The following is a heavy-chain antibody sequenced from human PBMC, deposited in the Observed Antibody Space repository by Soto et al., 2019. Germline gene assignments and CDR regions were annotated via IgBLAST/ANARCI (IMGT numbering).Heavy chain of an antibody. CDR3: AEDKGYGSGSYYNTDAFDI. J-gene: IGHJ3*02. Sequence: SVKVSCKASGFTFTSSAVQWVRQARGQRLEWIGWIVVGSGNTNYAQKFQERVTITRDMSTSTAYMELSSLRSEDTAVYYCAEDKGYGSGSYYNTDAFDIWGQGTMVTVSS. V-gene: IGHV1-58*01. CDR1: GFTFTSSA. CDR2: IVVGSGNT. D-gene: IGHD3-10*01.